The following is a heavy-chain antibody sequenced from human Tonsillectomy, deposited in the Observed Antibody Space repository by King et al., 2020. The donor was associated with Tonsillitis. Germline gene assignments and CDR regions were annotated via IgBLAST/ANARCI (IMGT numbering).Heavy chain of an antibody. V-gene: IGHV1-8*01. CDR2: MNPNSGDT. CDR1: GYTFTTYD. J-gene: IGHJ4*02. D-gene: IGHD2-21*01. CDR3: ARAFCGGDCWLTY. Sequence: QLVQSGAEVKKPGASVKVSCKASGYTFTTYDIYWVRQATGQGLEWMGWMNPNSGDTGYAQKFQCRVTMTRNTSISTAYMELSSLRSEDTAVYYCARAFCGGDCWLTYWGQGTLVTVSS.